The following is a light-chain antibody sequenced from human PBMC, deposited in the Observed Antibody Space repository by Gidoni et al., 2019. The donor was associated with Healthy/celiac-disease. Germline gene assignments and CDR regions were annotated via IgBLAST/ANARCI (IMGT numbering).Light chain of an antibody. J-gene: IGLJ2*01. Sequence: QSALTPPRSVSGSPGQSVTISCTGTSSDVGGYTYVSWYQQHPGKAPKLMIYDVSKRPSGVPDRFSGSKSGNTASLTISGLQAEDEADYYCCSYAGSYTFGVFGGGTKLTVL. CDR2: DVS. CDR1: SSDVGGYTY. CDR3: CSYAGSYTFGV. V-gene: IGLV2-11*01.